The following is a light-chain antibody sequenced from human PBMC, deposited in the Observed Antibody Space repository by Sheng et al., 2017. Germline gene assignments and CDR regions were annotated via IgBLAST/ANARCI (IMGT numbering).Light chain of an antibody. CDR3: CSYTRSSTWV. J-gene: IGLJ3*02. CDR1: SSDVGAYNY. Sequence: QSVLTQPASVSGSPGQSITISCTGTSSDVGAYNYVSWYQQHPGKVPKVMIFDVSNRPSGVSNRFSGSKSGNTASLTISGLQAEDEADYYCCSYTRSSTWVFGGGTKLTVL. V-gene: IGLV2-14*03. CDR2: DVS.